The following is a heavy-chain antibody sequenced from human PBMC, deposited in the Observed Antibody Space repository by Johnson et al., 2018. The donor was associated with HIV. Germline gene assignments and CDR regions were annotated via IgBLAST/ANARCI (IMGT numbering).Heavy chain of an antibody. Sequence: VQLVESGGGVVQPGRSLRLSCAASGFTFSSYAMHWVRQAPGKGLEWVANIKQDGSEKYYVDSVKGRFTISRDNAKNSLYLQMNSLTAEDTAVYYCARDYLYFYDSSGDYYFDAFDIWGQGTMVTVSS. CDR3: ARDYLYFYDSSGDYYFDAFDI. J-gene: IGHJ3*02. CDR1: GFTFSSYA. D-gene: IGHD3-22*01. V-gene: IGHV3-7*01. CDR2: IKQDGSEK.